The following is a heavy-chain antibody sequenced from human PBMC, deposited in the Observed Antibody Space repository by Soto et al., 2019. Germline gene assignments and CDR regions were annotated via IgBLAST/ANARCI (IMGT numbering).Heavy chain of an antibody. CDR3: ARVYYDVLTGFSQSEIDY. CDR2: IWYDGSKK. Sequence: QVQLVESGGGVVQPGRSLRLSCAASGFTFSSYGMHWVRQAPGKGLEWVAVIWYDGSKKDYADSVKGRFNISRDNSKNTLYLQMNSLRAEETAVYYCARVYYDVLTGFSQSEIDYWGQGTLVTVSS. V-gene: IGHV3-33*01. CDR1: GFTFSSYG. D-gene: IGHD3-9*01. J-gene: IGHJ4*02.